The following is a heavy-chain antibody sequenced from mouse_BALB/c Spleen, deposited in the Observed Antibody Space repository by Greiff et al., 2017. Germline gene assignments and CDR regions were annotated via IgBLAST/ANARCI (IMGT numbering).Heavy chain of an antibody. J-gene: IGHJ3*01. V-gene: IGHV1-7*01. CDR2: INPSTGYT. Sequence: LVESGAELAKPGASVKMSCKASGYTFTSYWMHWVKQRPGQGLEWIGYINPSTGYTEYNQKFKDKATLTADKSSSTAYMQLSSLTSEDSAVYYCARETARAMAYWGQGTLVTVSA. D-gene: IGHD3-2*01. CDR1: GYTFTSYW. CDR3: ARETARAMAY.